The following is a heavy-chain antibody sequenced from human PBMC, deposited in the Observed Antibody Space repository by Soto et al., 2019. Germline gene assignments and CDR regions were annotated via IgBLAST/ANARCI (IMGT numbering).Heavy chain of an antibody. Sequence: SETLSLTCTVSGGSISSDDYYWSWIRQPPGKGQEWIGYIYYNGRTDYNPSLKSRVIISIDTSKNQFSLNLNSVSAADTAVYYCARDRSNSPDYFDYWGQGTLVTVSS. J-gene: IGHJ4*02. D-gene: IGHD6-6*01. CDR2: IYYNGRT. CDR3: ARDRSNSPDYFDY. CDR1: GGSISSDDYY. V-gene: IGHV4-30-4*01.